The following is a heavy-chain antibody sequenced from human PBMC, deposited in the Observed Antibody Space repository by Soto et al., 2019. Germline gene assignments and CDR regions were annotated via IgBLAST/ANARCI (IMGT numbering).Heavy chain of an antibody. CDR2: VYHTGRT. J-gene: IGHJ4*02. D-gene: IGHD3-3*01. V-gene: IGHV4-61*01. CDR1: GCSFKSGMYS. CDR3: ARDFAYFDS. Sequence: SETLSLTSACSGCSFKSGMYSWRWIRQPPGKGLEWIGYVYHTGRTSYNPSLKSRVSISMDTSKNQFSLNLDSVTAADTAVYFCARDFAYFDSWGQGTRVNVSA.